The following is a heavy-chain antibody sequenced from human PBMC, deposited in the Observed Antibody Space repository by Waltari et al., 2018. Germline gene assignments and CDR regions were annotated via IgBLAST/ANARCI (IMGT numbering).Heavy chain of an antibody. CDR2: IRYDGSNK. D-gene: IGHD2-2*01. CDR1: GGSISSGGYS. V-gene: IGHV3-30*02. CDR3: AKGGLFPDANPTFDY. J-gene: IGHJ4*02. Sequence: QLQLQESGSGLVKPSQTLSLTCAVSGGSISSGGYSWSWIRQAPGKGLEWVAFIRYDGSNKYYADSVKGRFTISRDNSKNTLYLQMNSLRAEDTAVYYCAKGGLFPDANPTFDYWGQGTLVTVSS.